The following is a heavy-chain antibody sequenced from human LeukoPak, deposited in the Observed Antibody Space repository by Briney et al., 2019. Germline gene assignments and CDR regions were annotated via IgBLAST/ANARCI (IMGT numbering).Heavy chain of an antibody. J-gene: IGHJ5*02. CDR2: ISGSGGST. CDR3: AKDVWNSIGNWFDP. CDR1: GFTFSNYW. D-gene: IGHD2/OR15-2a*01. V-gene: IGHV3-23*01. Sequence: GGSLRLSCAASGFTFSNYWMTWVRQAPGKGLEWVSAISGSGGSTYYADSVKGRFTISRDNSKNTLYLQMNSLRAEDTAVYYCAKDVWNSIGNWFDPWGQGTLVTVSS.